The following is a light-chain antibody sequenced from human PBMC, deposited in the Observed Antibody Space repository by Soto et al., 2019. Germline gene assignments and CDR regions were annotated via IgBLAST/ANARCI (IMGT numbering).Light chain of an antibody. J-gene: IGLJ1*01. V-gene: IGLV2-18*02. Sequence: QSVLTQPPPVSRAPGQSVTTSFTGNSRYVSSYNRVSWYQQPPGTAPKLMIYEVSNRPSGVPDRFSGSKSGNTASLTISGLQAEDEADYYCNSYTSSNTYVFGTGTKVTVL. CDR1: SRYVSSYNR. CDR2: EVS. CDR3: NSYTSSNTYV.